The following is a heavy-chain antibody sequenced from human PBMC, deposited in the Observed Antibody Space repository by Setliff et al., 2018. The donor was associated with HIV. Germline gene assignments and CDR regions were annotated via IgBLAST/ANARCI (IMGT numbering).Heavy chain of an antibody. CDR3: ARDLGAVAGYYFDY. V-gene: IGHV4-61*02. J-gene: IGHJ4*02. CDR1: GGSISSGSYY. D-gene: IGHD6-19*01. CDR2: IYTSGST. Sequence: PSETLSLTCTVSGGSISSGSYYWSWIRQPAGKGLEWIGRIYTSGSTNYNPSLESRVTISVDTSKNQFSLKLSSVTAADTAVYYCARDLGAVAGYYFDYWGQGTLVTVSS.